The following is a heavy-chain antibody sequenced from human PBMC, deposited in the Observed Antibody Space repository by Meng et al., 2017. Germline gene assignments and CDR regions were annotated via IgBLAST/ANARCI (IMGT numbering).Heavy chain of an antibody. V-gene: IGHV3-74*01. Sequence: EVQVVEYVGGLVAPGGSLRLSCAASGVTFNNYWMHWVRQVPGKGLVWVSRISGDGSITNYADSVKGRFTISRDNAKNTLYLQMNSLRPEDTAVYYCLDEAPRSDYWGQGSLVTVSS. J-gene: IGHJ4*02. CDR1: GVTFNNYW. CDR2: ISGDGSIT. CDR3: LDEAPRSDY. D-gene: IGHD1-1*01.